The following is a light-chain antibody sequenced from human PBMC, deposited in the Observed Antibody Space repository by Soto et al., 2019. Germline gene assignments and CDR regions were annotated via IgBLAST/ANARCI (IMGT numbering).Light chain of an antibody. Sequence: EIVMTRSPATLSVSPGERATLSCRASQSISSKLAWYQQKPGQAPRLLVFGASSRVLGIPDRFSGSGSGTEFTLTISSLQSEDFAVYYCQQYNNWPLTFGQGTKVDIK. J-gene: IGKJ1*01. CDR3: QQYNNWPLT. CDR2: GAS. V-gene: IGKV3D-15*01. CDR1: QSISSK.